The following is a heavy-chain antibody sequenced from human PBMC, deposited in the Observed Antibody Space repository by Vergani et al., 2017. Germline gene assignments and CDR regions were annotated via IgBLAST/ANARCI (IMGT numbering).Heavy chain of an antibody. CDR2: IYHSGST. J-gene: IGHJ1*01. CDR1: GYSISSNYY. D-gene: IGHD2-2*01. V-gene: IGHV4-38-2*01. Sequence: QVQLQESGPGLVKPSETLSLTCAVSGYSISSNYYLGWIRQPPGKGLEWIGTIYHSGSTYYNPSLKSRVTISAETSKNQFSLTLSSVTAADTAVYFCASSYCSSTSCYAEFFHHWGQGTLVTVSS. CDR3: ASSYCSSTSCYAEFFHH.